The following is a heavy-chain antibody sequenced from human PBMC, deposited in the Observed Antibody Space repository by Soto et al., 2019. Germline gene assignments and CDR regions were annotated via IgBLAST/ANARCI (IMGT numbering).Heavy chain of an antibody. CDR2: IYSTGTT. CDR1: GFTVGNNY. J-gene: IGHJ4*02. V-gene: IGHV3-53*01. Sequence: EVQLVESGGGLIQPGGSLKLSCAASGFTVGNNYMSWVRQAPGKGLEWVSLIYSTGTTKYADSVKGRFTVSRDKAKNTLYLQMNSLRPEDTAVYYCAKDGRGSGSHYNSFGYWGQGTLVTVSS. CDR3: AKDGRGSGSHYNSFGY. D-gene: IGHD3-10*01.